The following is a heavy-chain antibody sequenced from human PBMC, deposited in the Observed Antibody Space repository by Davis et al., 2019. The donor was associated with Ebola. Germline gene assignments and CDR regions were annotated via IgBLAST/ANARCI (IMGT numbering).Heavy chain of an antibody. CDR1: GVSISSVSW. Sequence: SETLSLTCAVSGVSISSVSWWSLVRQPPGKGLEWIGEISYTGYIKYNPSLKSRVTISVDTSKNQFSLKLSSVTAADTAVYYCARPYIPAAIGWWYFDLWGRGTLVTVSS. CDR2: ISYTGYI. D-gene: IGHD2-2*01. J-gene: IGHJ2*01. CDR3: ARPYIPAAIGWWYFDL. V-gene: IGHV4-4*02.